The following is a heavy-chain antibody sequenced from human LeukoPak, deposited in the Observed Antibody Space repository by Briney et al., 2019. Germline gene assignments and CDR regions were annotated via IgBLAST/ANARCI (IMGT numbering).Heavy chain of an antibody. Sequence: PSETLSLTCTVSGGSISSFYWSWIRQPAGKGLEWIGRIYTSGSTNYNPSLKSRVTMSVDTSKNQFSLKLSSVTAADTAVYYCARESVYCSGGSCYRLFDYWGQGTLVTVSS. D-gene: IGHD2-15*01. CDR2: IYTSGST. CDR1: GGSISSFY. CDR3: ARESVYCSGGSCYRLFDY. J-gene: IGHJ4*02. V-gene: IGHV4-4*07.